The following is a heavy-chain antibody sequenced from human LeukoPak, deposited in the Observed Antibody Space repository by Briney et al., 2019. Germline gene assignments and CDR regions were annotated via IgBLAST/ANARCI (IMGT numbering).Heavy chain of an antibody. V-gene: IGHV3-7*01. CDR3: AGSSGWLFDY. CDR2: IKEDGSQI. J-gene: IGHJ4*02. Sequence: GGSLRLSCVGSVFTFSKYWMNWVRQAPGKGLEWVANIKEDGSQIYYVDSVRGRFTISRDNAKNSVYLQMNSLRAEDTAVYYCAGSSGWLFDYWGQGSLVAVSS. D-gene: IGHD6-19*01. CDR1: VFTFSKYW.